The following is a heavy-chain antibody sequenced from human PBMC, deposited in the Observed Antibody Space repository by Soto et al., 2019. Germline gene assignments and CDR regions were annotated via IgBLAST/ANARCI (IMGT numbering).Heavy chain of an antibody. V-gene: IGHV3-30*18. J-gene: IGHJ4*02. CDR1: GFTFSSYG. CDR3: AKGGLLC. D-gene: IGHD2-15*01. Sequence: QVQLVESGGGVVQPGRSLRLSCAASGFTFSSYGMHWVRQAPGKGLEWVAVISYDGSNKYYADSVKGRFTISRDNSKNTLYLQMNSLRAEDPAVYYCAKGGLLCGGQETLVTVCS. CDR2: ISYDGSNK.